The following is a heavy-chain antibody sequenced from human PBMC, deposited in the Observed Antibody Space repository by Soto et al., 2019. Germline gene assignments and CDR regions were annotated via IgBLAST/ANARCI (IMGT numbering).Heavy chain of an antibody. CDR1: GGSISSYY. V-gene: IGHV4-4*07. CDR3: ARDNGGMVPAAEYYYYGMDV. Sequence: ETLRLTSTAPGGSISSYYWSWSRQPAGKRLEWIGRIYTSGSTNYNPSLKSRVTMSVDTSKNQFSLKLSSVTAADTPVYYCARDNGGMVPAAEYYYYGMDVWGQGPTVT. CDR2: IYTSGST. J-gene: IGHJ6*02. D-gene: IGHD2-2*01.